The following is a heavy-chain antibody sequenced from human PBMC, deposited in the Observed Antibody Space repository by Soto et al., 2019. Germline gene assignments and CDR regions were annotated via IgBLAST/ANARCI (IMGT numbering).Heavy chain of an antibody. CDR3: AKGVRGVPNWFDP. V-gene: IGHV4-31*01. J-gene: IGHJ5*02. D-gene: IGHD3-10*01. CDR2: IYYSGGT. Sequence: QVQLQESGPGLVRPSQTLSLSCTVSGGSISNSANHWSWIRQHPGEGLEWIGYIYYSGGTYYSPSLKGQVTMSIDASKNQFSLKLSSVTAAATAVYYCAKGVRGVPNWFDPWGKGTLVTVSS. CDR1: GGSISNSANH.